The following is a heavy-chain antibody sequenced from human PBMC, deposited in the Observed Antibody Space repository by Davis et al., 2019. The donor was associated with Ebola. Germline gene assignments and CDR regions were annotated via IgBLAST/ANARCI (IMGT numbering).Heavy chain of an antibody. CDR2: MNPNSGNT. CDR3: ARALPYYYYYYYMDV. Sequence: ASVKVSCKASGYTFTSYDINWVRQATGQGLEWVGWMNPNSGNTGYAQKFQGRVTMTRDTSTSTVYMELSSLRSEDTAVYYCARALPYYYYYYYMDVWGKGTTVTVSS. CDR1: GYTFTSYD. J-gene: IGHJ6*03. D-gene: IGHD2-2*01. V-gene: IGHV1-8*01.